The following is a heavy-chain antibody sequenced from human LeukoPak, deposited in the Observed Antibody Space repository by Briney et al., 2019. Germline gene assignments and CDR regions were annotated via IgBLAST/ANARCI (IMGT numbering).Heavy chain of an antibody. CDR3: ARADCSSTSCYENYYYYYMDV. D-gene: IGHD2-2*01. CDR1: GYTFTSYG. Sequence: RASVKVSCKASGYTFTSYGISWVRQAPGQGLEWMGWISAYNGNTNYAQKFQERVTITRDMSTSTAYMELSSLRSEDTAVYYCARADCSSTSCYENYYYYYMDVWGKGTTVTVSS. CDR2: ISAYNGNT. J-gene: IGHJ6*03. V-gene: IGHV1-18*01.